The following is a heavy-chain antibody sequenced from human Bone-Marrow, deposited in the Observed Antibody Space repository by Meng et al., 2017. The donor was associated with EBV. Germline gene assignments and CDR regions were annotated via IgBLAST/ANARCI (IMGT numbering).Heavy chain of an antibody. CDR3: ARGSSFCSGGSCFEN. CDR2: MYYNGIT. Sequence: GQLQESGPGLVKPSQTLSRTCAVSGGSISTGYYYWTWIRQPPGKGLEWIGYMYYNGITYYNPSLKSRVTISGDSSKNQFSLKLTSVTAADTAVYFCARGSSFCSGGSCFENWGQGTLVTVFS. V-gene: IGHV4-30-4*01. J-gene: IGHJ4*02. CDR1: GGSISTGYYY. D-gene: IGHD2-15*01.